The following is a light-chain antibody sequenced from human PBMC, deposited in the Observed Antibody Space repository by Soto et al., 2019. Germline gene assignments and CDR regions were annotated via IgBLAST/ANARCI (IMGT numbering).Light chain of an antibody. CDR1: SSDVGRYNY. CDR2: DVT. CDR3: CSYAGSNKLI. V-gene: IGLV2-11*01. J-gene: IGLJ2*01. Sequence: QSALTQPRSVSGSPGQSVAISCTGTSSDVGRYNYVSWYQQHPGRAPKLMIYDVTERPSGVPDRFSGSKSGYTASLTISGLEAEDEADYYCCSYAGSNKLIFGGGTKLIVL.